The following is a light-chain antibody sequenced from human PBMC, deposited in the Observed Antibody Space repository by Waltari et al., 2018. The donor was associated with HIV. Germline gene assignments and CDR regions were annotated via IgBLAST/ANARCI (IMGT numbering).Light chain of an antibody. V-gene: IGKV3-11*01. CDR1: QSVSSY. CDR3: QQLS. CDR2: DAS. Sequence: EIVLTQSPATLSLSPGERATLSCRASQSVSSYLAWYQQKPGQAPRLLIYDASNSATGIPARFSGSGSGTDFTLTISSLEPEDSAVYYCQQLSFGQGTKLEIK. J-gene: IGKJ2*03.